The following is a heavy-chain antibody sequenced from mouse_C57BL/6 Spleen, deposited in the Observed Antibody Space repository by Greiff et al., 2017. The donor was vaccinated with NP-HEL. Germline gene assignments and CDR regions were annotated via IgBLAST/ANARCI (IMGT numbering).Heavy chain of an antibody. CDR3: ARNLNYYGSSYGYFDV. J-gene: IGHJ1*03. D-gene: IGHD1-1*01. Sequence: QVQLKQSGAELVKPGASVKLSCKASGYTFTSYWMHWVKQRPGQGLEWIGMIHPNSGSTNYNEKFKSKATLTVDKSSSTAYMQLSSLTSEDSAVYYCARNLNYYGSSYGYFDVWGTGTTVTVSS. CDR1: GYTFTSYW. V-gene: IGHV1-64*01. CDR2: IHPNSGST.